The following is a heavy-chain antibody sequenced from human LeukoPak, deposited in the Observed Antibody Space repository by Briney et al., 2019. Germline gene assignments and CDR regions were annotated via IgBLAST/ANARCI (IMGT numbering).Heavy chain of an antibody. Sequence: ASVKVSCKASGYTFTSYGISWVRQAPGQGLEWMGWISGYNSNTNYAQKLQGRVTLTTDTSTSTAYMELRSLRSDDTAVYYCARDLKMGYSSGKYSWGTGSSNDLWGQGTLVTVSS. V-gene: IGHV1-18*01. CDR3: ARDLKMGYSSGKYSWGTGSSNDL. J-gene: IGHJ5*02. D-gene: IGHD6-19*01. CDR1: GYTFTSYG. CDR2: ISGYNSNT.